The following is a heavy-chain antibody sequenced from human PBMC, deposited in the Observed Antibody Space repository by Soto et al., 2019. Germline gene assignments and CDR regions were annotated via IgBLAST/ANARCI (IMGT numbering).Heavy chain of an antibody. CDR3: AQDRTAILAEVSWLES. CDR2: ISYDGSNK. Sequence: QVLLVESGGGVVQPGGSLKLSCEGPGFTLNSHGMHWVRQAPGKGLEWVAVISYDGSNKYYEESVKGRFTISRDNSRNTVYLQLNSLRAEDTALYYCAQDRTAILAEVSWLESWGQGTLVTVSA. V-gene: IGHV3-30*18. CDR1: GFTLNSHG. J-gene: IGHJ5*02. D-gene: IGHD5-12*01.